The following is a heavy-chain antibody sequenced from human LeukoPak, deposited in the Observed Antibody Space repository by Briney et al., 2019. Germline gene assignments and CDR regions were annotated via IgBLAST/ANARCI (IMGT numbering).Heavy chain of an antibody. D-gene: IGHD5-18*01. Sequence: SETLSLTCIVSGGSISSYYWSWIRQPPGKGLEWIGYIYYSGSTNYNPSLKSRVAISVDTSKNQFSLKLSSVTAADTAVHYCARGRGYSYDYWGQGTLVTVSS. CDR2: IYYSGST. CDR1: GGSISSYY. J-gene: IGHJ4*02. V-gene: IGHV4-59*01. CDR3: ARGRGYSYDY.